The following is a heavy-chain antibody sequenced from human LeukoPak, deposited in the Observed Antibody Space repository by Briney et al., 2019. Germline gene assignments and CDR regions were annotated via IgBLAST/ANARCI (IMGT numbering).Heavy chain of an antibody. Sequence: ASVKVSCKASGYTFTGYYMHWVRQAPGQGLEWMGIINPSGGSTSYAQKFQGRVTMTRDMSTSTVYMKLSSLRAEDTAVYYCARDKAVAADYWGQGTLVTVSS. CDR3: ARDKAVAADY. D-gene: IGHD6-19*01. V-gene: IGHV1-46*01. CDR1: GYTFTGYY. CDR2: INPSGGST. J-gene: IGHJ4*02.